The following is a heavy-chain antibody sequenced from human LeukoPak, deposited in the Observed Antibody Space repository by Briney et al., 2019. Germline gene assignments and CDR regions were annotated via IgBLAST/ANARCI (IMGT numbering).Heavy chain of an antibody. CDR1: GYTFTGYY. J-gene: IGHJ4*02. CDR3: ARDAGKYSSSSGDY. CDR2: INPNSGGT. D-gene: IGHD6-6*01. V-gene: IGHV1-2*02. Sequence: GASVKVSCKASGYTFTGYYMHWVRQAPGQGLEWMGWINPNSGGTNYARKFQGRVTMTRDTSISTAYMELSRLRSDDTAVYYCARDAGKYSSSSGDYWGQGTLVTVSS.